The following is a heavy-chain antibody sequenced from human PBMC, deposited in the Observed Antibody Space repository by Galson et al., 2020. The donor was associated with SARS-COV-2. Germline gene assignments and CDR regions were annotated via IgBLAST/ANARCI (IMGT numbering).Heavy chain of an antibody. CDR2: IYSEGSST. J-gene: IGHJ4*02. D-gene: IGHD7-27*01. CDR1: GFTFSRHW. CDR3: ARGDMGNDYFDY. Sequence: ALHGESLKISCAASGFTFSRHWMHWVRQAPGKGLVWVSRIYSEGSSTRYVDSVKGRFTISGDNAKNTLYLQMNSLRAEDTAVYYCARGDMGNDYFDYWGQGTLVTVSS. V-gene: IGHV3-74*01.